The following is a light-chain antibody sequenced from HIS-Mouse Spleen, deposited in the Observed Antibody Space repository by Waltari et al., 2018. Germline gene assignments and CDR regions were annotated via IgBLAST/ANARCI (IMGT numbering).Light chain of an antibody. CDR1: QSLVHSDGNTY. J-gene: IGKJ2*01. Sequence: DVVMTQSPLSLPVTLGQPASISCRSSQSLVHSDGNTYLNWFQQRPGPSPRRLIYKVSNRDAGVPDRFSGSGSGTDFTLKISRVEAEDVGVYYCMQGTHWPITFGQGTKLEIK. CDR2: KVS. CDR3: MQGTHWPIT. V-gene: IGKV2-30*02.